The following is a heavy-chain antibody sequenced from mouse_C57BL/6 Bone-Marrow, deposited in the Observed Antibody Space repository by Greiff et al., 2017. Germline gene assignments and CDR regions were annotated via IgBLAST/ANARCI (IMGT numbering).Heavy chain of an antibody. Sequence: EVKLVESEGGLVQPGSSMKLSCTASGFTFSDYYMAWVRQGPEKGLEWVSNINYDGSSTYYLDYLKSRFIISRANAKSIVYIQMSILKSEDTATYYCAREGTTGYYFAYWGQGTTLTVSS. D-gene: IGHD4-1*01. V-gene: IGHV5-16*01. CDR1: GFTFSDYY. CDR2: INYDGSST. CDR3: AREGTTGYYFAY. J-gene: IGHJ2*01.